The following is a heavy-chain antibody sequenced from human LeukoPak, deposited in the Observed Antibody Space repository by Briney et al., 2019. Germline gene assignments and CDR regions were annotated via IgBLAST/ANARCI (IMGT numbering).Heavy chain of an antibody. D-gene: IGHD1-26*01. Sequence: PRGSLRLSCAASGFTFSSYAMSWVRQAPGKGLEWVSAISGSGGSTYYADSVKGRFTISRDNSKNTLYLQMNSLRAEDTAVYYCAKAGAYSGSYQSYFDYWGQGTLVTVSS. CDR2: ISGSGGST. V-gene: IGHV3-23*01. CDR3: AKAGAYSGSYQSYFDY. CDR1: GFTFSSYA. J-gene: IGHJ4*02.